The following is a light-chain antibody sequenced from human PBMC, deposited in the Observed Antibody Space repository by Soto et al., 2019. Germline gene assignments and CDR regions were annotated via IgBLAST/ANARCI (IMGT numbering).Light chain of an antibody. V-gene: IGKV3-20*01. CDR3: QQYDSSSYP. CDR2: GAS. Sequence: EIVLTQSPGTLSLSPGERATLSCRASQSVISSYLAWYQQKPGQAPRLLLYGASSRATGIPDRFSGSGSGAYFPLTIGGLEPDDLAECCCQQYDSSSYPFGQGPKLEIK. CDR1: QSVISSY. J-gene: IGKJ2*01.